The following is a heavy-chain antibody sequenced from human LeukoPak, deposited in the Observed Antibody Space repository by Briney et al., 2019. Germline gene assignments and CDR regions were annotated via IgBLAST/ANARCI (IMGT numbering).Heavy chain of an antibody. Sequence: ASVKVSCKTSGYTFTSYGISWVRQAPGQGLEWMAWINPSNGNTKDARNLQGRVTMTTDTSTNTAYMELRNLRSSDTAVYSCATGGTYSSFDHWGQGTLVTVSS. J-gene: IGHJ4*02. D-gene: IGHD4-11*01. V-gene: IGHV1-18*01. CDR1: GYTFTSYG. CDR2: INPSNGNT. CDR3: ATGGTYSSFDH.